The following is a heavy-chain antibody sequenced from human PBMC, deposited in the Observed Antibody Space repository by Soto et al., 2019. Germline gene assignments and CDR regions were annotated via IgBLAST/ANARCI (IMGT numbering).Heavy chain of an antibody. Sequence: QVQLQESGPGLVKPSETLSLMCTVSGGSITNYYWSWIRQSPAKGLEWIGYVSDSGSTKYNPSLKSRVTISVDTSKNQFSLKLTSLIAADTAVYYCARERVGHSAMDVWGQGTTVTVSS. CDR2: VSDSGST. D-gene: IGHD1-26*01. CDR3: ARERVGHSAMDV. V-gene: IGHV4-59*12. CDR1: GGSITNYY. J-gene: IGHJ6*02.